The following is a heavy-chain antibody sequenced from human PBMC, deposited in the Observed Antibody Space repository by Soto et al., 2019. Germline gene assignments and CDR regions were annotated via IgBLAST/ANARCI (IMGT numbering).Heavy chain of an antibody. V-gene: IGHV3-30*18. J-gene: IGHJ5*02. CDR2: ISYDGSNK. Sequence: PGGSLRLSCAASGFTVSSYYMSWVRQAPGKGLEWVAVISYDGSNKYYADSVKGRFTISRDNSKNTLYLQMNSLRAEDTAVYYCAKDPTRPDYYDSSGYYYGWFDPWGQGTLVTVSS. CDR3: AKDPTRPDYYDSSGYYYGWFDP. CDR1: GFTVSSYY. D-gene: IGHD3-22*01.